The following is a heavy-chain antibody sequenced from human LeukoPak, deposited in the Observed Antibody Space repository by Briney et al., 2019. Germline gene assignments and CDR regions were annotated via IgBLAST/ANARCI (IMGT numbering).Heavy chain of an antibody. J-gene: IGHJ5*02. CDR2: MNPNSGDT. Sequence: GASVKVSCKASGYSFTSYDINWVRQAPGQGLEWMGWMNPNSGDTGYAQKFQGRVTMTRNTSITTAYMELSSLRSEDTAVYYCARTGYTNWFDPWGQGTLVTVSS. CDR1: GYSFTSYD. V-gene: IGHV1-8*01. D-gene: IGHD3-9*01. CDR3: ARTGYTNWFDP.